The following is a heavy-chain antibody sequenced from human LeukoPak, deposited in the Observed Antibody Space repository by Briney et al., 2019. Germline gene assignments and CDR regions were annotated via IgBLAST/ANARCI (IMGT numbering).Heavy chain of an antibody. V-gene: IGHV4-59*01. J-gene: IGHJ5*02. CDR2: TYYSGST. CDR1: GGSISSYY. D-gene: IGHD2-2*01. Sequence: PSETLSLTCTVSGGSISSYYWSWIRQPPGKGLEWIGYTYYSGSTNYNPSLKSRVTISVDTSKNQFSLKLSSVTAADPAVYYCARILGYCSSTSCYAPWFDPWGQGTLVTVSS. CDR3: ARILGYCSSTSCYAPWFDP.